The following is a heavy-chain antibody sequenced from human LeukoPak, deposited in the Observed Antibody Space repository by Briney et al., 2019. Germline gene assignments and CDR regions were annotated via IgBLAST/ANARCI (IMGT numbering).Heavy chain of an antibody. V-gene: IGHV4-59*01. J-gene: IGHJ4*02. Sequence: SETLSLTCTVSGGSISSYYWNWIRQPPGKGLEWIGYIYYSGSTNYNPSLKSRVTISVDTSKNQFSLKLSSVTAADTAVYYCARGRARDSSGYPNYWGQGTLVTVSS. CDR1: GGSISSYY. CDR3: ARGRARDSSGYPNY. CDR2: IYYSGST. D-gene: IGHD3-22*01.